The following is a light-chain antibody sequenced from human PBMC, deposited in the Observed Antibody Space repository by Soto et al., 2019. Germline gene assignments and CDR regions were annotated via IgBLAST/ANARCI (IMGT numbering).Light chain of an antibody. V-gene: IGKV1-39*01. J-gene: IGKJ1*01. CDR1: QSISTF. CDR2: AAS. CDR3: QQRYSTSWT. Sequence: DIQMTQSPSSLSASVGDRVIITCRASQSISTFLNWYQQKPGKAPNLLIYAASSLHSGVPLRFSGSGSGTHFTLTINSLQPEDFATYYCQQRYSTSWTFGQGTKVEIK.